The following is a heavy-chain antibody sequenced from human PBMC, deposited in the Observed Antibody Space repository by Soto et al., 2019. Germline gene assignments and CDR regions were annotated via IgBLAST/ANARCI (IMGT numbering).Heavy chain of an antibody. J-gene: IGHJ4*02. CDR3: ARGIVVVVADPPAPSLEVPFDY. Sequence: ASVKVSCKVSGYTLTELSMHWVRQAPGKGLEWMGGFDPEDGETIYAQKFQGRVTMTEDTSTDTAYMELSSLRSEDTAVYYCARGIVVVVADPPAPSLEVPFDYWGQGTLVTVAS. V-gene: IGHV1-24*01. D-gene: IGHD2-15*01. CDR2: FDPEDGET. CDR1: GYTLTELS.